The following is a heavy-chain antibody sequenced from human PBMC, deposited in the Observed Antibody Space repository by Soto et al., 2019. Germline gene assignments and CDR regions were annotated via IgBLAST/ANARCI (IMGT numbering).Heavy chain of an antibody. CDR2: ISGTGGST. D-gene: IGHD2-15*01. CDR1: GFTFSSYA. V-gene: IGHV3-23*01. J-gene: IGHJ4*02. Sequence: GGSLRLSCAASGFTFSSYAMSWVRQAPGKGLEWVSIISGTGGSTYYADSVKGRFTISRDNSKNTLYLQMNSLRAEDTAVYYCATVRYCSGGGCYGVWDYWGQGTLVTVSS. CDR3: ATVRYCSGGGCYGVWDY.